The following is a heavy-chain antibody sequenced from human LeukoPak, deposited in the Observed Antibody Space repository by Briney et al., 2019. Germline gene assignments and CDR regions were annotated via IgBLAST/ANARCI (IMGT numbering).Heavy chain of an antibody. CDR2: INCNGGGT. D-gene: IGHD2-21*01. CDR1: GYTFTGYY. Sequence: APVKVSCKASGYTFTGYYIHWVRQAPGQGLEWMGRINCNGGGTSYAQKFQGRVTTTRDTSISTAYMELDRLTSDDTAVYYCARDYGPYPGCSWFDPWGQGTLVTVSS. J-gene: IGHJ5*02. V-gene: IGHV1-2*06. CDR3: ARDYGPYPGCSWFDP.